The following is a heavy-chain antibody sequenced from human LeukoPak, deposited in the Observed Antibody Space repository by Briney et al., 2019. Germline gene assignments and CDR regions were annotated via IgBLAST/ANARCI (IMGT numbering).Heavy chain of an antibody. CDR2: INHSGST. CDR1: GGSFSGYY. Sequence: SETLSLTCAVYGGSFSGYYWSWIRQPPGKGLEWIGEINHSGSTNYNPSLKSRVTISVDTSKNQFSLKLSSVTAADTAVYYCARSPSYYYGSGSYYKPNRGYSQHWGQGTLVTVSS. D-gene: IGHD3-10*01. J-gene: IGHJ1*01. CDR3: ARSPSYYYGSGSYYKPNRGYSQH. V-gene: IGHV4-34*01.